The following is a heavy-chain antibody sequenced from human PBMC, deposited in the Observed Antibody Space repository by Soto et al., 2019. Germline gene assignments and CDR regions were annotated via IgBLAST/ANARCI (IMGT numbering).Heavy chain of an antibody. Sequence: QVQLMQSGAEVKKPGASVRVSCKTSGYTFTRYGISWVRQAPGQGFEWMGGISGYNGNTKEAEKFQGRVTMTTDTAASTAHMELRSLTSDDTGVYYCARGSAYSTPWSFDSWGQGTLVTVSS. CDR3: ARGSAYSTPWSFDS. D-gene: IGHD6-13*01. V-gene: IGHV1-18*01. CDR1: GYTFTRYG. CDR2: ISGYNGNT. J-gene: IGHJ4*02.